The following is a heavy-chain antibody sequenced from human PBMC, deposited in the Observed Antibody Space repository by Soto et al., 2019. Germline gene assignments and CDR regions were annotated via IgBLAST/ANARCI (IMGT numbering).Heavy chain of an antibody. V-gene: IGHV3-30*04. J-gene: IGHJ6*01. CDR3: ARDGDASSSASNHYGMDV. Sequence: WGSLLLSCASSVFTFSSYAFHWVRQAPGKGLEWLAVISLDGTYEYYADSVKGRFTISRDSSRNTLYLQMSKLRAEDTALYYCARDGDASSSASNHYGMDVWGRGTPVTVSS. CDR1: VFTFSSYA. CDR2: ISLDGTYE. D-gene: IGHD6-6*01.